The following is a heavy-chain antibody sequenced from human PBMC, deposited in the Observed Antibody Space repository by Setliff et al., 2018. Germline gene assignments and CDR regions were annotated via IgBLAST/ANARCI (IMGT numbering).Heavy chain of an antibody. V-gene: IGHV1-69*13. CDR2: IIPMFGT. J-gene: IGHJ6*03. Sequence: ASVKVSCKASGGTFSSYVIGWVREAPGQGLEWMGGIIPMFGTNYAQKFQGRVTITADESTSTAYMELSSLGSEDTAVYYCAGGQPLVRKYYYYMDVWGKGTTVTVSS. D-gene: IGHD3-10*01. CDR1: GGTFSSYV. CDR3: AGGQPLVRKYYYYMDV.